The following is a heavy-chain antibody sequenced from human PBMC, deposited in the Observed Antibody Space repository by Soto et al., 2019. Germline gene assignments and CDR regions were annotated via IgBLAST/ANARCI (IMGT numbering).Heavy chain of an antibody. CDR3: ARGGAMGVDY. J-gene: IGHJ4*02. CDR2: IYFDGITT. D-gene: IGHD1-26*01. Sequence: GESLKISCTASGFTFNTHWMHWVRQAPGKGLVWVSRIYFDGITTNYADSVKGRLTVSRDNAKNTVYLHVNTLRDEDTAVYYCARGGAMGVDYWGQGTLVTVSS. V-gene: IGHV3-74*01. CDR1: GFTFNTHW.